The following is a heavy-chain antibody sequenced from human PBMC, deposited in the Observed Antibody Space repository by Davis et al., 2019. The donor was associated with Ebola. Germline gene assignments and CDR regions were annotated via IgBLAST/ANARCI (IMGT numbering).Heavy chain of an antibody. D-gene: IGHD1-26*01. Sequence: GESLKISCAASGFTFSSYSMNWVRRAPGKGLEWVGRIKSNTHGGTIDYAAPVKDRFIISRDDSRNMLYLQMNGLKTEDTAMYYCATNLIVGTTNDAFDFWGRGTMVTVSS. J-gene: IGHJ3*01. CDR1: GFTFSSYS. CDR3: ATNLIVGTTNDAFDF. CDR2: IKSNTHGGTI. V-gene: IGHV3-15*01.